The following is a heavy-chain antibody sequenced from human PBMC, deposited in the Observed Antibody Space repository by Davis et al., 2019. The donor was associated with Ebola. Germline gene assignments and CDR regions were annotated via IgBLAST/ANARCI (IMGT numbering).Heavy chain of an antibody. CDR1: RFTFSSYS. Sequence: GGSLRLSCTASRFTFSSYSMNWVRQAPGKGLEWVSSISSSSSYIYSADTVKGRFTISRDNAKNSLYLQMNSLRAEDTALYYCARDGYGSGSYYDYYYYMDVWGKGTTVTVSS. V-gene: IGHV3-21*01. D-gene: IGHD3-10*01. CDR2: ISSSSSYI. CDR3: ARDGYGSGSYYDYYYYMDV. J-gene: IGHJ6*03.